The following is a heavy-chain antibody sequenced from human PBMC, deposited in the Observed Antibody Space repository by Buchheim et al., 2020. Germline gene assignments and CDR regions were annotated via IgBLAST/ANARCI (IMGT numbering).Heavy chain of an antibody. CDR1: GFTFSNHW. J-gene: IGHJ3*02. D-gene: IGHD3-22*01. CDR2: IKEDGSEK. Sequence: EVQLVESGGGLVQPGGSLRLSCAASGFTFSNHWMTWVRQAPGKGLEWVANIKEDGSEKYYVGSVKGRFTISRDNAKNSVYMQMNSLRAEDTAVYYCARWARNMIVVRAFDIWGQGT. CDR3: ARWARNMIVVRAFDI. V-gene: IGHV3-7*01.